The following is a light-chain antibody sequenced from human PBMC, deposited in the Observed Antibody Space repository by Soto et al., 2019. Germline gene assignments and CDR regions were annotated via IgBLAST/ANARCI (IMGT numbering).Light chain of an antibody. CDR3: QQYGSSPPWT. Sequence: EIVLTQSPGSLSLSPGERATLSCRASQSVSSSYLGWYQQKPGQAPRLLIYGASSRATGIPDRFSGSGSGTDFTLPISRLEPEDFAMYYCQQYGSSPPWTFGQGTKVEVK. J-gene: IGKJ1*01. V-gene: IGKV3-20*01. CDR1: QSVSSSY. CDR2: GAS.